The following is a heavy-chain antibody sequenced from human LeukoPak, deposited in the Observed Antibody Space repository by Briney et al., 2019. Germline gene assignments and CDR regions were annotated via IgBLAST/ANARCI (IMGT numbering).Heavy chain of an antibody. CDR2: INHSGST. D-gene: IGHD6-6*01. CDR1: GGSFSGYY. CDR3: ARLAAPIYYYYYYMDV. V-gene: IGHV4-34*01. J-gene: IGHJ6*03. Sequence: SETLSLTCAVYGGSFSGYYWSWIRQPPGKGLEWIGEINHSGSTNYNPSLKSRGTISVDTSKNQFSLKLSSVTAADTAVYYCARLAAPIYYYYYYMDVWGKGTTVTVSS.